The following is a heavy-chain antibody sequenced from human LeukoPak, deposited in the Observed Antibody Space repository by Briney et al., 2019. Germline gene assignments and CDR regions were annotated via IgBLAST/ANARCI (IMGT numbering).Heavy chain of an antibody. CDR1: GYTLTELS. V-gene: IGHV1-24*01. J-gene: IGHJ4*02. CDR2: FDPEDGET. CDR3: ATWTEGQQLVGGFDY. D-gene: IGHD6-13*01. Sequence: ASVKVSCKVSGYTLTELSMHWVRRAPGKGLEWMGGFDPEDGETIYAQKFQGRVTMTEDTSTDTAYMELSSLRSEDTAVYYCATWTEGQQLVGGFDYWGQGTLVTVSS.